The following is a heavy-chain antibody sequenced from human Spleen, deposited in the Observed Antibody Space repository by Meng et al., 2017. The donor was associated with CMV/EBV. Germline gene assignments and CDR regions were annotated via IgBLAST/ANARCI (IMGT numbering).Heavy chain of an antibody. J-gene: IGHJ6*02. CDR2: ISTTSAYI. Sequence: GGSLRLSCAASGFTFSAYAMNWVRQAPGKGLEWVSSISTTSAYIYYADSLKGRFTISRDNAQNSLYLQMNSLKAEDTAVYYCARSWDGMDVWGQGTTVTVSS. CDR3: ARSWDGMDV. V-gene: IGHV3-21*06. CDR1: GFTFSAYA. D-gene: IGHD3-16*01.